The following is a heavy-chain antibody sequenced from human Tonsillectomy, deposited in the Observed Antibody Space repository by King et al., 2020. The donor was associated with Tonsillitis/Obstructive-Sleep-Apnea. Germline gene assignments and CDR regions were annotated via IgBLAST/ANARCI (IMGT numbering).Heavy chain of an antibody. CDR1: GFTFSSYA. CDR2: ISATGAST. J-gene: IGHJ6*02. CDR3: AKEPLWFGEFNPMAV. D-gene: IGHD3-10*01. V-gene: IGHV3-23*04. Sequence: VQLVESGGDLVQPGGSLRLSCAASGFTFSSYALSWVRQAPGKGLEWVSAISATGASTFYAESVRGRFTISRDNSKNTLYLQMNSLRAEDTAVYYCAKEPLWFGEFNPMAVWAKGPRSPSP.